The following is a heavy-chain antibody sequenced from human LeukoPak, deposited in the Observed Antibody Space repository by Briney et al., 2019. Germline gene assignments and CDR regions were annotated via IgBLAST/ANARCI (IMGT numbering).Heavy chain of an antibody. CDR3: ATVPYDSSGYTFDY. Sequence: ASVKVSCKVSGYTLTELSMHWVRQAPGKGLEWMGGFDPEDGETIYAQKFQGRVTMTEDTSTDTAYMELSSLRSEDTAVYYCATVPYDSSGYTFDYWGQGTLVTASS. J-gene: IGHJ4*02. D-gene: IGHD3-22*01. V-gene: IGHV1-24*01. CDR2: FDPEDGET. CDR1: GYTLTELS.